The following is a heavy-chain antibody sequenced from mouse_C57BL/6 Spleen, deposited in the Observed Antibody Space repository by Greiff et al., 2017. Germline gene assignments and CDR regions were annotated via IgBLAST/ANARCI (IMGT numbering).Heavy chain of an antibody. Sequence: VQLQQPGAELVKPGASVKLSCKASGYTSTSYWMHWVKQRPGQGLEWIGMIHPNSGSTNYNEKFKSKATLTVDKSSSTAYMQLSSLTSEDSAVYYCATESLYGSSYGFAYWGQGTLVTVSA. V-gene: IGHV1-64*01. D-gene: IGHD1-1*01. CDR3: ATESLYGSSYGFAY. CDR1: GYTSTSYW. CDR2: IHPNSGST. J-gene: IGHJ3*01.